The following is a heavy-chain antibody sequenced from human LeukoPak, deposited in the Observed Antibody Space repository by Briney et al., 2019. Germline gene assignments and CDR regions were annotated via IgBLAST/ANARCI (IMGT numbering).Heavy chain of an antibody. Sequence: PGGSLRLSCAASGFTVSNNYMSWVRQAPGKGLEWVSVIYSRGNTYYADSVKGRFTISRDNSKNTLYLQMNSLRVEDTAVYYCARDDYYETSGYYFSLYWGQGALVTVSS. J-gene: IGHJ4*02. CDR2: IYSRGNT. CDR1: GFTVSNNY. CDR3: ARDDYYETSGYYFSLY. D-gene: IGHD3-22*01. V-gene: IGHV3-53*01.